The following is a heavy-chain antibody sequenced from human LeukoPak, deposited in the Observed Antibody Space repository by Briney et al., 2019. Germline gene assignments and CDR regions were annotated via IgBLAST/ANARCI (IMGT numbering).Heavy chain of an antibody. CDR2: IYSGGST. CDR3: AKCGVTAIRYYFDY. Sequence: GGSLRLSCAASGFTVSSNYMSWVRQAPGKGLEWVSVIYSGGSTYYADSVKGRFTISRDNSKNTLYLQMNSLRAGDTAVYYCAKCGVTAIRYYFDYWGQGTLVTVSS. D-gene: IGHD2-21*02. J-gene: IGHJ4*02. CDR1: GFTVSSNY. V-gene: IGHV3-53*01.